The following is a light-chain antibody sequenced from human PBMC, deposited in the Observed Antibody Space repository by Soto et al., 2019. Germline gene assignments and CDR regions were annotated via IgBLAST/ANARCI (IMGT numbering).Light chain of an antibody. V-gene: IGLV2-14*03. Sequence: QSVLTQPAPVSGSPGQSISISCTGTGNDVGGYTFVSWYQQHPDKVPQLVIFDVNRRPSGVSDRFSGSKSVNAASLTISGLQAEDEADYYCCSYTATTTYVFGTGTKVTVL. J-gene: IGLJ1*01. CDR2: DVN. CDR3: CSYTATTTYV. CDR1: GNDVGGYTF.